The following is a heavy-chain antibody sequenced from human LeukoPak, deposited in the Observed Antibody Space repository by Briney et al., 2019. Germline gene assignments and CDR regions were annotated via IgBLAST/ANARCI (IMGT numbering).Heavy chain of an antibody. V-gene: IGHV1-2*02. J-gene: IGHJ4*02. CDR3: ARDRGTNVVSDY. CDR2: INPNSGDT. Sequence: ASVRVSCKTSGHTFTAYYMHWVRQAPGQGPEWMGWINPNSGDTHYARKFHGRVTMTRDTSISTAYMDLTRLTSDVTAIYYCARDRGTNVVSDYWGQGTLVTVSS. D-gene: IGHD1-14*01. CDR1: GHTFTAYY.